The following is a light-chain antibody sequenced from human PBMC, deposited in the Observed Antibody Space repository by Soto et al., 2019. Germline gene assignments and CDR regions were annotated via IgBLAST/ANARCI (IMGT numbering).Light chain of an antibody. CDR2: IND. CDR3: AAWDDSLNAL. V-gene: IGLV1-44*01. Sequence: QSALTHPPSASGTPGQSITISCSGSSSNIGDNPVNWYQQLPGAAPKLLIYINDQRPSGVPDRFSGSKSGTSASLAISGLQPEDEADYYCAAWDDSLNALFGTGTKVTVL. J-gene: IGLJ1*01. CDR1: SSNIGDNP.